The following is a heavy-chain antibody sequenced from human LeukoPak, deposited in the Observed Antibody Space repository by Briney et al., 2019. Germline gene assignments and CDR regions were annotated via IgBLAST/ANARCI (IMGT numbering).Heavy chain of an antibody. J-gene: IGHJ4*02. CDR1: GVSISSGGYS. D-gene: IGHD3-16*01. V-gene: IGHV4-30-2*01. Sequence: TSETLSLTCAVSGVSISSGGYSWSWIRQPPGKGLEWIGYIYHSGSTYYNPSLKSRVTISVDRSKNQFSLKLSSVTAADTAVYYCARSAFGPVLLDYWGQGALVTVSS. CDR3: ARSAFGPVLLDY. CDR2: IYHSGST.